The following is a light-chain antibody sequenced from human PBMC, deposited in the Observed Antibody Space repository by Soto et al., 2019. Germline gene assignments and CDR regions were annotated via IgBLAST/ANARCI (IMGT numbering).Light chain of an antibody. CDR2: SNN. CDR3: AAWDDSLNGYV. Sequence: QSVLTQSPSASGTPGQRVTISCSGSSSNIGTNTVNWYHQLPGTAPKLLIHSNNRRPSGVPDRFSGSQSGTSASLAISGLQSEDEADYYCAAWDDSLNGYVFGSGTKVTVL. CDR1: SSNIGTNT. J-gene: IGLJ1*01. V-gene: IGLV1-44*01.